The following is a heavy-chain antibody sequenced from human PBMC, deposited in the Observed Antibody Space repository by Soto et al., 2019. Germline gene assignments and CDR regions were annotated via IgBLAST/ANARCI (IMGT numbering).Heavy chain of an antibody. J-gene: IGHJ4*02. V-gene: IGHV6-1*01. CDR1: GDSVSSNSAA. D-gene: IGHD6-13*01. Sequence: SQTLSLTCAISGDSVSSNSAAWNWVRQSPSRGLEWLGRTYYRSKWNNDYAVSVKRRITINPDTSKNQFSLQLNSVTPEDTAVYYCAREGGYSSSWYFDDWGQGTLVTVSS. CDR3: AREGGYSSSWYFDD. CDR2: TYYRSKWNN.